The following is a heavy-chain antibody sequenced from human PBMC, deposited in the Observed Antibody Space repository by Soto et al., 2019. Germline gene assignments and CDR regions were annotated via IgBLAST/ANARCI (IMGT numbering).Heavy chain of an antibody. D-gene: IGHD1-26*01. CDR2: ISDSGST. J-gene: IGHJ4*02. CDR3: ARSEATGLDY. Sequence: PSETLSLTCTVSGGSVSSGSYYWSWIRQPPGKGLEWIGYISDSGSTNYKSFLKSRVTISVDKSKNHFSLKLSSVTAADTAVYYCARSEATGLDYWGQGTQVTVSS. CDR1: GGSVSSGSYY. V-gene: IGHV4-61*01.